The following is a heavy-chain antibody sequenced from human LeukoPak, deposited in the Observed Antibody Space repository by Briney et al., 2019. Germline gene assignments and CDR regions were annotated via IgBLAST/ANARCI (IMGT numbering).Heavy chain of an antibody. CDR1: GGSISSYY. Sequence: PSETLSLTCTVSGGSISSYYWSWIRQPAGKGLEWIGRIYTSGSTNYNPSLKSRVTMSVDTSKNQFSLKLSSVTAADTAVYYCARDLFPRGIAAYAFDYWGQGTLVTVSS. CDR2: IYTSGST. J-gene: IGHJ4*02. CDR3: ARDLFPRGIAAYAFDY. V-gene: IGHV4-4*07. D-gene: IGHD6-13*01.